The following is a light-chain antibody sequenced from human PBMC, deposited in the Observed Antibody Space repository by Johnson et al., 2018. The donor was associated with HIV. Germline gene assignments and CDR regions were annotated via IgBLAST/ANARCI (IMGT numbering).Light chain of an antibody. J-gene: IGLJ1*01. CDR2: ENN. Sequence: SVLTQPPSVSAAPGQKVTISCSGSSSNIGNNYVSWFQHLPGTAPKLLIYENNKRPSGIPDRFSASKSGTSATLGITGLQTGDEADYYCGTWDSSLSAYVFGTGTKVTVL. CDR3: GTWDSSLSAYV. V-gene: IGLV1-51*02. CDR1: SSNIGNNY.